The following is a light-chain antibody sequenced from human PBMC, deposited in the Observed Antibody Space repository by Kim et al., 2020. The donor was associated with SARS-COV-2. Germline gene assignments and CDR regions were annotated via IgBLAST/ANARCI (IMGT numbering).Light chain of an antibody. CDR1: QSISTW. CDR2: KAS. CDR3: QQYNTYSYT. V-gene: IGKV1-5*03. J-gene: IGKJ2*01. Sequence: SASVGDRVTITCRASQSISTWLAWYQQKPGEAPKFLIYKASSLESGVPSRFSGSGSGTEFTLTISSLQPDDFATYYCQQYNTYSYTFGQGTKLEI.